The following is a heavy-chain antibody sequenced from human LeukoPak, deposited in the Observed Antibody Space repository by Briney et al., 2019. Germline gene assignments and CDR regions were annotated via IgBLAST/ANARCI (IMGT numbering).Heavy chain of an antibody. CDR1: GFTFTTYG. Sequence: PGGSLRLSCAASGFTFTTYGIHWVRQAPGKGLEWVAVVWPDGSIKYYADSVKGRFTISRDDSKNTLFLQMNSLGAEDTAVYYCARAVGPYDYWGQGTLVTVSS. D-gene: IGHD3-16*01. J-gene: IGHJ4*02. V-gene: IGHV3-33*01. CDR2: VWPDGSIK. CDR3: ARAVGPYDY.